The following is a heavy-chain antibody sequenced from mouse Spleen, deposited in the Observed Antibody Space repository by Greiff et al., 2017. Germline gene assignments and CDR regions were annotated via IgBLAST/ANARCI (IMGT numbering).Heavy chain of an antibody. CDR1: GFTFSDYY. CDR3: AREGYGNYDFDY. J-gene: IGHJ2*01. Sequence: EVKLVESGGGLVKPAGSLKLSCAASGFTFSDYYMYWVRQTPEKRLEWVATISDGGSYTYYPDSVKGRFTISRDNAKNNLYLQMSSLKSEDTAMYYCAREGYGNYDFDYWGQGTTLTVSS. D-gene: IGHD2-10*02. V-gene: IGHV5-4*02. CDR2: ISDGGSYT.